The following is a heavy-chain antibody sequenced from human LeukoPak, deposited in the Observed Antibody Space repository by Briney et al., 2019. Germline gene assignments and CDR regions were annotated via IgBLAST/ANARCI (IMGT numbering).Heavy chain of an antibody. Sequence: PSETLSHTCTVSGGSIRSYNWNWIRQPPGKGLEWIGSISETGSTNYNSSLENRITLSLDTSKSQISLNLRSATVADTAVYYCARHDALGEFPPPYYMDVWGRGTTVIVS. D-gene: IGHD1-26*01. CDR2: ISETGST. J-gene: IGHJ6*03. CDR3: ARHDALGEFPPPYYMDV. V-gene: IGHV4-59*08. CDR1: GGSIRSYN.